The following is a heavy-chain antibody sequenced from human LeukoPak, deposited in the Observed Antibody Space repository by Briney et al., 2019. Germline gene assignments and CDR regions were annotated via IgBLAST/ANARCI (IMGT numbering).Heavy chain of an antibody. Sequence: GASVKVSCKASGYTFTGYYMHWVRQAPGQGLEWMGWINPNSGGTNYAQKFQGWVTMTRDTSISTAYMELSRLRSDDTAVYYCARGSGNSGYDFDYWGQGPLVTVSS. CDR1: GYTFTGYY. CDR3: ARGSGNSGYDFDY. D-gene: IGHD5-12*01. CDR2: INPNSGGT. J-gene: IGHJ4*02. V-gene: IGHV1-2*04.